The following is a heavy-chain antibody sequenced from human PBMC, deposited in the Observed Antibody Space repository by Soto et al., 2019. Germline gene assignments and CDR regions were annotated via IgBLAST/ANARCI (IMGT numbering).Heavy chain of an antibody. J-gene: IGHJ6*02. CDR3: ARCKTDYDFWSGYPDV. CDR1: GGSISSGGYY. D-gene: IGHD3-3*01. V-gene: IGHV4-31*03. Sequence: SETLSLTCTVSGGSISSGGYYWSWIRQHPGKGLEWIGYIYYSGSTYYNPSLKSRVTISVDTSKNQFSLKLSSVTAADTAVYYCARCKTDYDFWSGYPDVWGQGTTVT. CDR2: IYYSGST.